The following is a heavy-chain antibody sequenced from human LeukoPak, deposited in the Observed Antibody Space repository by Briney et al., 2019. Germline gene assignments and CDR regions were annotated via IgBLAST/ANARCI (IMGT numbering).Heavy chain of an antibody. CDR3: ATLQKVGDQRLGFDY. J-gene: IGHJ4*02. CDR2: FDPEDGET. Sequence: ASAKVSCKVSGYTLTELSMHWVRQAPGKGLEWMGGFDPEDGETIYAQKFQGRVTMTEDTSTDTAYMELSSLRSEDTAVYYCATLQKVGDQRLGFDYWGQGTLVTVSS. D-gene: IGHD4-17*01. V-gene: IGHV1-24*01. CDR1: GYTLTELS.